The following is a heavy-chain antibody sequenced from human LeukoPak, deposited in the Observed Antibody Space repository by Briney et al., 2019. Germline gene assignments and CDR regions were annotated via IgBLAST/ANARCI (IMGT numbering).Heavy chain of an antibody. J-gene: IGHJ4*02. CDR1: GYTFTSYA. D-gene: IGHD3-22*01. CDR2: INAGNGNT. CDR3: ARDYYDSSGYYDY. Sequence: ASVKVSCKASGYTFTSYAMHWVRQAPGQRLEWMGWINAGNGNTKYSQEFQGRVTITRDTSASTAYMELSSLRSEDMAVYYCARDYYDSSGYYDYWGQGTLVTVSS. V-gene: IGHV1-3*03.